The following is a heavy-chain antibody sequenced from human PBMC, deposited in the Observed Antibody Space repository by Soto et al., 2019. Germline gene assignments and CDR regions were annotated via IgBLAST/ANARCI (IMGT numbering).Heavy chain of an antibody. J-gene: IGHJ4*02. CDR3: ARDGDSGVDY. V-gene: IGHV1-69*01. D-gene: IGHD7-27*01. CDR2: IIPIFGTA. Sequence: QLQLVQSGAEVKKPGSSVKVACQASGGTFSSYAISWVRQAPGQGLEWMGGIIPIFGTANYAQKFQGRVTITADESTSTAYMERSSLRAEDTAVYYCARDGDSGVDYWGQGTLVTVSS. CDR1: GGTFSSYA.